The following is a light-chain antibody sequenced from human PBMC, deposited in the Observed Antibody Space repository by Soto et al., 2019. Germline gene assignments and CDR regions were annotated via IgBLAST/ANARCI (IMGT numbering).Light chain of an antibody. J-gene: IGKJ5*01. Sequence: VLPPSPGTLSLPPVEIVQIYCMSIQIVPIDYLAWYHQEPGQAPRLLIYGAFNRATGIPDRFSGSGSGTDYTLSIRRLEPEDFAVYYCQQYGSSPPINFGKGQQREIK. CDR2: GAF. V-gene: IGKV3-20*01. CDR1: QIVPIDY. CDR3: QQYGSSPPIN.